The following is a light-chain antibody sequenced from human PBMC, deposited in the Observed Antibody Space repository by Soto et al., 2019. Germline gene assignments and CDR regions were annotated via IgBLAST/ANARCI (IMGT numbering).Light chain of an antibody. CDR1: QSVSNNY. CDR2: GAS. Sequence: EIVLTQSPGTLSLSPGERATLSCRASQSVSNNYLAWYQQKPGQAPXPLIYGASNRATGIPDRFTGSGSGTEFPLPISRLEPEDFAVYDCQQYGSSGTFGQGTKVDIK. J-gene: IGKJ1*01. CDR3: QQYGSSGT. V-gene: IGKV3-20*01.